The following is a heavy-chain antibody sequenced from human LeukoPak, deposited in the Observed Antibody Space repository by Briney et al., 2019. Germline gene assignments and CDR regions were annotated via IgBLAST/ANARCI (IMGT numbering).Heavy chain of an antibody. J-gene: IGHJ4*02. D-gene: IGHD3-16*01. V-gene: IGHV3-53*01. CDR2: IYSGERT. CDR3: ARDWGDD. CDR1: GFSVTTND. Sequence: GGSLRLSCAVSGFSVTTNDMSWVRQAPGKGLEWVSVIYSGERTYYADSVKGRFTISRDNSKNTLYLQMNNLRAEDTAIYYCARDWGDDWGQGTLVTVSS.